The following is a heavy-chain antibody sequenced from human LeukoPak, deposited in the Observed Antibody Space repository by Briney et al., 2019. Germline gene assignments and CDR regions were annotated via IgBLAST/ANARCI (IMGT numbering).Heavy chain of an antibody. CDR3: ARWNNDVLTGYYDSFDY. V-gene: IGHV4-61*02. J-gene: IGHJ4*02. CDR1: GVSISSGPHY. D-gene: IGHD3-9*01. Sequence: SETLSLTCSVSGVSISSGPHYWGWIRQPAGKGLEWIGRIYPSGGTNYNPSLKSRVTISIDTSANQFSLKLNSVTAADTAVFFCARWNNDVLTGYYDSFDYWGQGILVTVSS. CDR2: IYPSGGT.